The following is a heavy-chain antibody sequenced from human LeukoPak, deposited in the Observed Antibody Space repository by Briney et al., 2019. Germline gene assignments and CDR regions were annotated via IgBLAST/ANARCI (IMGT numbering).Heavy chain of an antibody. D-gene: IGHD4-17*01. CDR1: GFTFSHYS. V-gene: IGHV3-21*04. Sequence: GGSLRLSCVASGFTFSHYSMNWVRQAPGKGLEWVSSIRFTGSYIYYADSVKGRFSISRDNSKNTLYLQMNSLRAEDTAVYYCARVGAHDYGDPYYFDYWGQGTLVTVSS. CDR3: ARVGAHDYGDPYYFDY. J-gene: IGHJ4*02. CDR2: IRFTGSYI.